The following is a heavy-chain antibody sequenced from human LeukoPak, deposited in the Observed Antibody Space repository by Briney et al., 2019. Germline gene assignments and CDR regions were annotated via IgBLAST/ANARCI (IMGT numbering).Heavy chain of an antibody. Sequence: ASVKVSCKASGYTFTSYDINWVRQATGQGLEWMGWMNPNSGNTGYAQKFQGRVTITRNTSISTAYMELSSLRSEDTAVHYCARLGNSDAFDYWGQGTLVTVSS. D-gene: IGHD1/OR15-1a*01. CDR2: MNPNSGNT. CDR3: ARLGNSDAFDY. CDR1: GYTFTSYD. J-gene: IGHJ4*02. V-gene: IGHV1-8*03.